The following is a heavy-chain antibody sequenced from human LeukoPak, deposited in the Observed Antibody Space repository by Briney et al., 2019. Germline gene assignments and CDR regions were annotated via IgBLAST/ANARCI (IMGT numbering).Heavy chain of an antibody. V-gene: IGHV4-34*01. CDR3: ARDGGSSSKWFDP. D-gene: IGHD6-6*01. J-gene: IGHJ5*02. CDR1: GGSFSGYY. CDR2: INHSGST. Sequence: SETQSLTCAVYGGSFSGYYWSWIRQPPGKGLEWIGEINHSGSTNYNPSLKSRVTISVDTSKNQFSLKLSSVTAADTAVYYCARDGGSSSKWFDPWGQGTLVTVSS.